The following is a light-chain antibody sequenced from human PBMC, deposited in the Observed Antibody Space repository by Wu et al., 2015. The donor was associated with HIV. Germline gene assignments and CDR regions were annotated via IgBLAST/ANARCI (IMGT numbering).Light chain of an antibody. Sequence: EIVLTQSPGTLSLSPGERATLSCRASQSVSRGYLAWYQQAPGQAPRLLIFGASNRANGITDRFSGSGSGTDSTLTISRLEPEDFAVYYCQQYGGSPGTFGQGTKVEI. J-gene: IGKJ1*01. CDR2: GAS. CDR1: QSVSRGY. CDR3: QQYGGSPGT. V-gene: IGKV3-20*01.